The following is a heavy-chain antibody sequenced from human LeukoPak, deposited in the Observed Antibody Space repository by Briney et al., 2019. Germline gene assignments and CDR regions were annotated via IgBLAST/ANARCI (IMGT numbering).Heavy chain of an antibody. J-gene: IGHJ6*02. Sequence: SETLSLTCAVSGGSISSSNWWSWVRQPPGKGLEWIGEIYHSGSTNYNPSLKSRVTISVDKSKNQFSLKPTSVTAADTAVYYCARVTMVPDYYGMDVWGQGTTVTVSS. V-gene: IGHV4-4*02. D-gene: IGHD2-8*01. CDR1: GGSISSSNW. CDR2: IYHSGST. CDR3: ARVTMVPDYYGMDV.